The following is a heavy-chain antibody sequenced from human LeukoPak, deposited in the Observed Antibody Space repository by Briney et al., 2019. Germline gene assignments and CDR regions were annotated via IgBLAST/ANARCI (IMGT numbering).Heavy chain of an antibody. V-gene: IGHV1-2*06. CDR2: INPNSGGT. CDR1: GYTFTVYY. J-gene: IGHJ4*02. CDR3: ARFGGYSGYDFDS. Sequence: GASVKVSCKTSGYTFTVYYIHWVRQAPGLGLEWVGRINPNSGGTNSAQKFQGRVTMTRDTSISTAYMELGRLRSDDTAVYYCARFGGYSGYDFDSWGQGTLVTVSS. D-gene: IGHD5-12*01.